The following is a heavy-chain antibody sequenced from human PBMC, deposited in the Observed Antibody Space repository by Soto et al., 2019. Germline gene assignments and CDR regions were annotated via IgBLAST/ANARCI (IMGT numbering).Heavy chain of an antibody. J-gene: IGHJ6*02. D-gene: IGHD3-9*01. Sequence: TGGSLRLSCAASGFTFSSYAMSWVRQAPGKGLEWVSAISGSGGSTYYADSVKGRFTISRDNSKNTLYLQMNSLRAEDTAVYYCAKWGYFDWLLPPPPNYYYYYGMDVWGQGTTVTVSS. CDR3: AKWGYFDWLLPPPPNYYYYYGMDV. CDR2: ISGSGGST. V-gene: IGHV3-23*01. CDR1: GFTFSSYA.